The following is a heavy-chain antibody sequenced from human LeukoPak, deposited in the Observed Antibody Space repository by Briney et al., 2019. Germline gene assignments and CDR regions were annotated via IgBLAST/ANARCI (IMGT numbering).Heavy chain of an antibody. CDR3: AKDGYVSWAYQSSHFDY. CDR2: ISNSGGST. Sequence: PGGSLRLSCAASAFTFSSYTMSWVRQAPGKGLEWVSAISNSGGSTYYADSVKGRFTISRDNSKNTLYLQMNSLRAEDTAVYYCAKDGYVSWAYQSSHFDYWGQGTLVTVSS. J-gene: IGHJ4*02. CDR1: AFTFSSYT. V-gene: IGHV3-23*01. D-gene: IGHD2-2*03.